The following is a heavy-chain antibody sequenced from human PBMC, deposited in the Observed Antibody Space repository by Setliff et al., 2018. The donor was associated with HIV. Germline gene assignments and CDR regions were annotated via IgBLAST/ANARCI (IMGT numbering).Heavy chain of an antibody. CDR1: GYTFSSYD. CDR3: ARSVPKSGKDY. V-gene: IGHV1-8*02. D-gene: IGHD3-10*01. J-gene: IGHJ4*02. Sequence: ASVKVSCKASGYTFSSYDINWVRQATGQGLGWMGWMNPSSGHTGYAQKFQGRVTMTRNTSISTAYMELTSLRSEDAAVYYCARSVPKSGKDYWGQGTLVTVSS. CDR2: MNPSSGHT.